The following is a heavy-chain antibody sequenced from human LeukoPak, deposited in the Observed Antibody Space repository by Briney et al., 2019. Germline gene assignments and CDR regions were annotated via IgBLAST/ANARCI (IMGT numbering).Heavy chain of an antibody. Sequence: SETLSLTCTVSGGSISGSTSYWSWIRQPPGKRLEWIGYIYYSGSTNYNPSLKSRVTISVDTSKNQFSLKLSSVTAADTAVYYCARVLAAREVSGRYAFDIWGQGTMVTVSS. D-gene: IGHD6-13*01. CDR1: GGSISGSTSY. CDR2: IYYSGST. V-gene: IGHV4-61*01. J-gene: IGHJ3*02. CDR3: ARVLAAREVSGRYAFDI.